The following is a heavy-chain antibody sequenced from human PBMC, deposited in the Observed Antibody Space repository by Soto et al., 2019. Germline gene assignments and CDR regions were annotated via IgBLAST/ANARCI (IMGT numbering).Heavy chain of an antibody. J-gene: IGHJ4*02. V-gene: IGHV3-30*18. CDR1: GFTFDIYG. CDR2: ISYDGSNT. Sequence: QVQLVESGGGVVQPGRSLRLSCAASGFTFDIYGMHWVRQAPGKGLEWVAVISYDGSNTYYADSVKGRFTISRDNSKNTLYLQMNSLRAEDTAVYYCAKGGYYDSSDLLFDSWGQGTLVTVSS. D-gene: IGHD3-22*01. CDR3: AKGGYYDSSDLLFDS.